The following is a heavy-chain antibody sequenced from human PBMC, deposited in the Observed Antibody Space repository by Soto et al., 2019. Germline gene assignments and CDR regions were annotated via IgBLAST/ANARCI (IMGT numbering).Heavy chain of an antibody. D-gene: IGHD2-2*01. CDR2: ISAYNGNT. CDR1: GYTFTSYG. J-gene: IGHJ4*02. CDR3: ARVVLSVPVGRIQGDTPVLDY. Sequence: QVQLVQSGAEVKKPGASVKVSCKASGYTFTSYGISWVRQAPGQGLEWMGWISAYNGNTNYAQKLQGRVTMTTDTSSSTASTERRSLRSDDTAVYYCARVVLSVPVGRIQGDTPVLDYWGQGTLVTVSS. V-gene: IGHV1-18*01.